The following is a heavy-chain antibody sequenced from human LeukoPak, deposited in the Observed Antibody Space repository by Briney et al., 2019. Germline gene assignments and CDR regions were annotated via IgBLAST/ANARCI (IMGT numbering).Heavy chain of an antibody. D-gene: IGHD6-13*01. J-gene: IGHJ4*02. V-gene: IGHV3-23*01. CDR3: ARGIAAAGARLFDY. CDR2: ISGSGGST. CDR1: GFTFSSYA. Sequence: PGGSLRLSCAASGFTFSSYAMSWVRQAPGKGLEWVSAISGSGGSTYYADSVKGRFTISRDNSKNTLYLQMNSLRAEDTAVYYCARGIAAAGARLFDYWGQGTLVTVSS.